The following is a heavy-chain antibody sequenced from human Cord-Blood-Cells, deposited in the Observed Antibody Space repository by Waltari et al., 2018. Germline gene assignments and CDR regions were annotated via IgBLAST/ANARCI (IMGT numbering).Heavy chain of an antibody. J-gene: IGHJ6*02. CDR2: INSDVSRT. V-gene: IGHV3-74*01. Sequence: DVQLVESGGGLVQPGGSLRPSCAASGFTFSSYWMHLIRQAPGKGLVWVSSINSDVSRTSCADSVKCRFTIPRDNAKNTQYLQMNSLRAEDTAVYYCAREMSSGYYYGMDVWGQGTTVTVSS. CDR3: AREMSSGYYYGMDV. D-gene: IGHD6-19*01. CDR1: GFTFSSYW.